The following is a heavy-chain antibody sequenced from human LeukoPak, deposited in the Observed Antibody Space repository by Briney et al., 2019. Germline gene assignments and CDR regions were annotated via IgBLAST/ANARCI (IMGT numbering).Heavy chain of an antibody. CDR2: INHSGST. Sequence: SETLSLTCAVYGGSFSGYYWSWIRQPPGKGLEWIGEINHSGSTNYNPSLKSRVTISVDTSKNQFSLKLSSVTAADTAVYYCARGPGGDYGGKGSFYYYYGMDVWGQGTTVTVSS. D-gene: IGHD4-23*01. CDR3: ARGPGGDYGGKGSFYYYYGMDV. J-gene: IGHJ6*02. V-gene: IGHV4-34*01. CDR1: GGSFSGYY.